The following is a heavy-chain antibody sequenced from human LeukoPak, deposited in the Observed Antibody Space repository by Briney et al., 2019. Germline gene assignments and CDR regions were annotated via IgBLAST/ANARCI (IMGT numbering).Heavy chain of an antibody. J-gene: IGHJ5*02. CDR2: INHSGST. Sequence: SETLSLTCAVYGGSFNGYYWSWIRQPPGKGLEWIGEINHSGSTNYNPSLKSRVTISVDTSKNQFSLKLSSVTAADTAVYYCARDHVLRYFDWLRGGSWFDPWGQETLVTVSS. V-gene: IGHV4-34*01. CDR3: ARDHVLRYFDWLRGGSWFDP. D-gene: IGHD3-9*01. CDR1: GGSFNGYY.